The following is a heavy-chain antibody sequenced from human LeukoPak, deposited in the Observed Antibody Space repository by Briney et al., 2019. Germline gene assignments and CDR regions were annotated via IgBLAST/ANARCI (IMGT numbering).Heavy chain of an antibody. D-gene: IGHD1-26*01. CDR2: IYYSGST. J-gene: IGHJ4*02. Sequence: SETLSLTCTVSGGSISNYYWSWIRQPPGKGLEWIGYIYYSGSTDYNPSLKSRVTISVDTSKNQFSLKLSSVTAADTAVYYCARAYGVGGGNFDYWGQGTLVTVSS. CDR1: GGSISNYY. V-gene: IGHV4-59*01. CDR3: ARAYGVGGGNFDY.